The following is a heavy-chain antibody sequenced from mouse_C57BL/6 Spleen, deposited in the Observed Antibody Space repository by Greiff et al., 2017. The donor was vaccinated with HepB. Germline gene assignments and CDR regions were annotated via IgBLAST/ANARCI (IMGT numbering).Heavy chain of an antibody. CDR3: AREKTETRFDY. J-gene: IGHJ2*01. Sequence: QVQLKQPGAELVRPGSSVKLSCKASGYTFTSYWMHWVKQRPIQGLEWIGNIDPSDSETHYNQKFKDKATLTVDKSSSTAYMQLSSLTSEDSAVYYCAREKTETRFDYWGQGTTLTVSS. CDR2: IDPSDSET. CDR1: GYTFTSYW. V-gene: IGHV1-52*01. D-gene: IGHD4-1*01.